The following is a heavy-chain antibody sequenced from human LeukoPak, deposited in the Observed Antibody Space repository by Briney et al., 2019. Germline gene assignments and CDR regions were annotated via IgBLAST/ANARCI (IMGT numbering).Heavy chain of an antibody. J-gene: IGHJ4*02. CDR2: ISGSGSTT. CDR3: AKEGYASSWYRFDS. D-gene: IGHD6-13*01. V-gene: IGHV3-23*01. CDR1: GFTFSNFA. Sequence: GGSLRLSCAASGFTFSNFAMSWVRQAPGKGLEWVSGISGSGSTTLYADSVKGRFNISRDNSKNVLYLQMNRLRADDTAVYHCAKEGYASSWYRFDSWGQGTLVTVPS.